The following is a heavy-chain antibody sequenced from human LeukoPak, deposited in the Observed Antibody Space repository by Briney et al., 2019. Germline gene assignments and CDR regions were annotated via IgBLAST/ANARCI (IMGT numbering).Heavy chain of an antibody. D-gene: IGHD3-9*01. CDR1: GFTFSSYA. Sequence: GGSRRLSCAASGFTFSSYAMHWVRQTPGKGLEWVAVISYDGSNKYYADSVKGRFTISRDNSKNTLYLQMNSLRAEDTAVYYCASEPVDYDILTGHGGAYFDYWGQGTLVTVSS. V-gene: IGHV3-30*04. J-gene: IGHJ4*02. CDR2: ISYDGSNK. CDR3: ASEPVDYDILTGHGGAYFDY.